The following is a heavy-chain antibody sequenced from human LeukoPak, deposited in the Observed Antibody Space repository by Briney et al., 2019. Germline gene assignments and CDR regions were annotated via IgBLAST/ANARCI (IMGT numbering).Heavy chain of an antibody. CDR3: SKHSIAAAGT. CDR1: GFTFSRHS. J-gene: IGHJ4*02. Sequence: GGSLRLSCAASGFTFSRHSMTWVRRAPGKGLEWVSAISAGGNNTYYADSVRGRFTMSRDNSKNTVYLQMNSLRAEDTAVYYCSKHSIAAAGTWGQGTLVTVSS. D-gene: IGHD6-13*01. CDR2: ISAGGNNT. V-gene: IGHV3-23*01.